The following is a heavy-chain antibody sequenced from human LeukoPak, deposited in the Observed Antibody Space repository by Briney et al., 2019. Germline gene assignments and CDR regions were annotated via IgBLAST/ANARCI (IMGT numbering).Heavy chain of an antibody. CDR3: ARSGRRGDYFDY. D-gene: IGHD3-10*01. J-gene: IGHJ4*02. Sequence: SETLSLTCTVSGGSISSYYWSWIRQPPGKGLEWIGSIYYSGSTYYNPSLKSRVTISVDTSKNQFSLKLSSVTAADTAVYYCARSGRRGDYFDYWGQGTLVTVSS. V-gene: IGHV4-39*07. CDR2: IYYSGST. CDR1: GGSISSYY.